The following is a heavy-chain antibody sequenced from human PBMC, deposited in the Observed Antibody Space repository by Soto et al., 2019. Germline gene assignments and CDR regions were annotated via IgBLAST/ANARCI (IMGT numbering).Heavy chain of an antibody. J-gene: IGHJ6*02. V-gene: IGHV1-8*01. CDR2: MNPNSGNT. CDR1: GYTFTSYD. Sequence: QVQLVQSGAEVKKPGASVKVSCKSSGYTFTSYDINWVRQATGQGLEWMGWMNPNSGNTGYAQKFQGRVTMTRNTSISTAYMELSSLRSEDTAVYYCARERNYDYVWGSYRDPYYYYGMDAWGQGTTVTVSS. CDR3: ARERNYDYVWGSYRDPYYYYGMDA. D-gene: IGHD3-16*02.